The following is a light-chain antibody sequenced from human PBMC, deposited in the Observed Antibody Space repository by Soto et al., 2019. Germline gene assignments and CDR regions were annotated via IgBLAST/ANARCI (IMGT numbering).Light chain of an antibody. J-gene: IGLJ2*01. V-gene: IGLV3-25*02. CDR3: QSADGSQSYHVV. CDR1: TLATQY. CDR2: KAT. Sequence: SYELTHSPSLSVSPGQTAKITCSGDTLATQYAYWYQVRPGQAPLLLIHKATERPSGIPDRFSGSISGTTVTLTISRVQAEDEADYYSQSADGSQSYHVVFGGATQLTVL.